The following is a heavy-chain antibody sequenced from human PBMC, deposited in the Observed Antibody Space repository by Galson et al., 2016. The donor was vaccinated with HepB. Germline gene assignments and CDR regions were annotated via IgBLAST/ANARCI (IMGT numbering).Heavy chain of an antibody. CDR1: GFTLDDFA. CDR3: AKDFTPYYYGSGSSRGGMDV. Sequence: SLRLSCAASGFTLDDFAMHWVRQAPGKGLEWVSGLRWNSGRIGYADSVKGRFTISRDNAKNSLYLQMNSLRAEDTALYYCAKDFTPYYYGSGSSRGGMDVWGQETTVTVSS. CDR2: LRWNSGRI. V-gene: IGHV3-9*01. J-gene: IGHJ6*02. D-gene: IGHD3-10*01.